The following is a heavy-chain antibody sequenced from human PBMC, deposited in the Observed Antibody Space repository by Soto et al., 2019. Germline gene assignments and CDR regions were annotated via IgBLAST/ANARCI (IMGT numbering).Heavy chain of an antibody. Sequence: QVHLVQSGSEVKKPGSSVMVSCKASGGTFNSYGISLRRQAPGQGLEWMGGIIPIFGTANYAQKFHGRVTITADESTSTAYMELSSLRSEDTAVYYCARKGGYSYGTDAFDIWGQGTMVTVSS. D-gene: IGHD5-18*01. CDR1: GGTFNSYG. V-gene: IGHV1-69*12. CDR3: ARKGGYSYGTDAFDI. CDR2: IIPIFGTA. J-gene: IGHJ3*02.